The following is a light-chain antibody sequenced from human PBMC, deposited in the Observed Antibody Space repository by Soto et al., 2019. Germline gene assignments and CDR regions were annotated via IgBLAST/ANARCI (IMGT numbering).Light chain of an antibody. V-gene: IGKV3-11*01. CDR2: DAS. CDR1: QSVSRY. CDR3: QQRSNWPKT. Sequence: EIVLTQFPGTLSLSPGERATLSCRASQSVSRYLAWYQQKPGQAPRLLIYDASNRATGIPARFSGSGSGTDFTLTISSLEPEDFAVYYCQQRSNWPKTFGQGTKGDIK. J-gene: IGKJ1*01.